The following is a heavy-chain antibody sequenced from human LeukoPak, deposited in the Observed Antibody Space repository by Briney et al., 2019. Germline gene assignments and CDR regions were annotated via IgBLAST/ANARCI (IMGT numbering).Heavy chain of an antibody. D-gene: IGHD3-10*01. CDR2: ISWNSGSI. CDR1: GFTFDDYA. Sequence: GGSLRLSCAASGFTFDDYAMHWVRQAPGKGLEWVSGISWNSGSIGYADSVKGRFTISRDNAKNSLYLQMNSLRAEDTAVYYCARGKHYYGSGVDYWGQGTLVTVSS. CDR3: ARGKHYYGSGVDY. J-gene: IGHJ4*02. V-gene: IGHV3-9*01.